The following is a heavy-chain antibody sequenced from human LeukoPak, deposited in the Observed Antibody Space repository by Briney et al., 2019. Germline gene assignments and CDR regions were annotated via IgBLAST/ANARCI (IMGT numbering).Heavy chain of an antibody. Sequence: SQTLSLTCTVSGVSISSGGFYWSWIRQHPGKGLEWIGHIYYTGSTYYNPSLKSRVIISVDTSKNQFSLKLSSVTAADTAVYYCARDGADGEYYFDYWGQGTLVTVSS. D-gene: IGHD3-10*01. CDR1: GVSISSGGFY. V-gene: IGHV4-31*03. J-gene: IGHJ4*02. CDR3: ARDGADGEYYFDY. CDR2: IYYTGST.